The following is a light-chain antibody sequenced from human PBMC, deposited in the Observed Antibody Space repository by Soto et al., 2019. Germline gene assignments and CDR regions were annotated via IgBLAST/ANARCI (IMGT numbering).Light chain of an antibody. J-gene: IGKJ1*01. V-gene: IGKV1-5*01. CDR1: QSISSW. CDR3: QQYSSYSKT. Sequence: DVQMTQSHSTLSASLGDRLTITCGASQSISSWLAWYQQRPGKAPKLLIFDASSLESGVPSRFSGSGSGTEFTLTISSLQPDDFATYYCQQYSSYSKTFGQGTKVDIK. CDR2: DAS.